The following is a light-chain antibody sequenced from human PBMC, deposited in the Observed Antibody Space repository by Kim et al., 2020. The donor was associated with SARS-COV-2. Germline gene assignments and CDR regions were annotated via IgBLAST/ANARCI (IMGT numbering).Light chain of an antibody. V-gene: IGLV1-47*01. Sequence: QSVLTQPPSASATPGQTVTISCSGSGSNIGSFYVFWYQQFPGTAPKLLIYKNDQRPSGVPDRFSASKSGTSASLAISGVRSDDEADYFCATWHDGLTVDWVFDGGTQLTVL. CDR2: KND. CDR3: ATWHDGLTVDWV. CDR1: GSNIGSFY. J-gene: IGLJ3*02.